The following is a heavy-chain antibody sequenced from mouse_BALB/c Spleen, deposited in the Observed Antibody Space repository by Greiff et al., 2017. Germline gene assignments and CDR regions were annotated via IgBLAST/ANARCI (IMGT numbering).Heavy chain of an antibody. CDR2: IDPENGDT. D-gene: IGHD1-1*01. J-gene: IGHJ3*01. CDR1: GFNIKDYY. CDR3: THYYGRGGAWFAY. Sequence: VHVKQSGAELVRSGASVKLSCTASGFNIKDYYMHWVKQRPEQGLEWIGWIDPENGDTEYAPKFQGKATMTADTSSNTAYLQLSSLTSEDTAVYYCTHYYGRGGAWFAYWGQGTLVTVSA. V-gene: IGHV14-4*02.